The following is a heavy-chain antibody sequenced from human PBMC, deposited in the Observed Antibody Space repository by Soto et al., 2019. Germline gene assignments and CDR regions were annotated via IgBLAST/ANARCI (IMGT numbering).Heavy chain of an antibody. D-gene: IGHD3-10*01. V-gene: IGHV3-23*01. CDR3: AKAMVWGVTAFDY. CDR1: GFTFSSYA. Sequence: EVQLLESGGDLVQPGGSLRLSCAASGFTFSSYAMYWVRQAPGKGLEWVSSLSVSGGSTAYADSVKGRFTISRDNSKNTLYLQMNCLRAEDTAVYYCAKAMVWGVTAFDYWGQGTLVTVSS. J-gene: IGHJ4*02. CDR2: LSVSGGST.